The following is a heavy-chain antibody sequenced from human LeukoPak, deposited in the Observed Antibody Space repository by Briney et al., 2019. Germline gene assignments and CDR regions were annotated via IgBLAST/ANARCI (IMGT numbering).Heavy chain of an antibody. CDR1: GYTFTSYG. CDR2: ISAYNGNT. Sequence: ASVKVSCKASGYTFTSYGISWVRQAPGQGLEWMGWISAYNGNTNYAQKLQGRVTMTTDTSTSTAYMGLRSLRSDDTAVYYCARDSRVPRHTGLRLGELSSNGFDYWGQGTLVTVSS. J-gene: IGHJ4*02. CDR3: ARDSRVPRHTGLRLGELSSNGFDY. V-gene: IGHV1-18*01. D-gene: IGHD3-16*02.